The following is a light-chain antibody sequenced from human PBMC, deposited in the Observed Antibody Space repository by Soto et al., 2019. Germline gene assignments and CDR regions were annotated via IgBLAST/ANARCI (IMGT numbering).Light chain of an antibody. J-gene: IGKJ1*01. CDR3: QHYNSYSEA. CDR2: KAS. V-gene: IGKV1-5*03. CDR1: QTISSW. Sequence: DSQLTQSPSTLAGSVGDRVTITCRASQTISSWLAWYQQKPGKAPKLLIYKASTLKSGVPSRFSGSGSGTEFTLTISSLQPDDFAPYYCQHYNSYSEAFGQGTKVDI.